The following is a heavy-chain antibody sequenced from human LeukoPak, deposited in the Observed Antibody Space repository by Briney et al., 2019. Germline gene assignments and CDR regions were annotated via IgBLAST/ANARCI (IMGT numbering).Heavy chain of an antibody. Sequence: GGSLRLSCAASGFTFDEYTMHWVRQAPGKGLEWVSLISWDGGSTYYADSVKGRFTISRDISKNSLYLQMNSLRTEDTALYYCAKDIGDYHGMDVWGQGTTVTVSS. CDR1: GFTFDEYT. CDR2: ISWDGGST. J-gene: IGHJ6*02. V-gene: IGHV3-43*01. CDR3: AKDIGDYHGMDV.